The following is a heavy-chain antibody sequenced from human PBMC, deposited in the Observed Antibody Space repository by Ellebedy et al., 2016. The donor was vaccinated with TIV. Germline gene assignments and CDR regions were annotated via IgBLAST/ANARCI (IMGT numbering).Heavy chain of an antibody. CDR1: GGSISSSSYY. Sequence: SETLSLXXTVSGGSISSSSYYWGWIRQPPGKGLEWIGSIYYSGSTNYNPSLKSRVTISVDTSKNQFSLKLSSVTAADTAVYYCARGADYGDYEGVDYYYGMDVWGQGTTVTVSS. CDR3: ARGADYGDYEGVDYYYGMDV. D-gene: IGHD4-17*01. CDR2: IYYSGST. J-gene: IGHJ6*02. V-gene: IGHV4-39*07.